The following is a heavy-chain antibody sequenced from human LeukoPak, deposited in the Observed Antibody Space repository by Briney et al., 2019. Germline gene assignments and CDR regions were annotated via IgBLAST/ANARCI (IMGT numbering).Heavy chain of an antibody. CDR3: ARDGFYDSSGYYQEEFDP. V-gene: IGHV4-38-2*02. J-gene: IGHJ5*02. Sequence: SETLSLTCTVSGYSISSGYYWGWIRQPPGKGLEWIGSIYHSGSTYYNPSLKSRVTISVDTSKYQFSLKLSSVTAADTAVYYCARDGFYDSSGYYQEEFDPWGQGTLVTVSS. D-gene: IGHD3-22*01. CDR2: IYHSGST. CDR1: GYSISSGYY.